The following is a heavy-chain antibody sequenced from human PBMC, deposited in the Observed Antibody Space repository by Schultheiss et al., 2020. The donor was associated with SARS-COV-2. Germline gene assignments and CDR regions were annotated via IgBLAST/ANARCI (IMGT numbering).Heavy chain of an antibody. Sequence: ASVKVSCKASGYTFTGYYMHWVRQAPGQGLEWMGWINPNSGGTNYAQKFQGRVTITADESTSTAYMELSSLRSEDTAVYYCAGGEAYCGGDCYSGAFDIWGQGTMVTVSS. V-gene: IGHV1-2*02. D-gene: IGHD2-21*02. CDR2: INPNSGGT. J-gene: IGHJ3*02. CDR3: AGGEAYCGGDCYSGAFDI. CDR1: GYTFTGYY.